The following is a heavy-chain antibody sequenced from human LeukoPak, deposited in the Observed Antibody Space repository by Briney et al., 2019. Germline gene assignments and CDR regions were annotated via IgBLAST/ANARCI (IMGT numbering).Heavy chain of an antibody. Sequence: SETVSLTCTVSGDSIRSYYWSWIRQPADKGLEWIGRIYSSGRTNYHPSLESRVTMSVDTSKNQFSLNLTSVTAADTAVYYCARAYGDLYFDYWGQGTLVTVSS. CDR2: IYSSGRT. CDR1: GDSIRSYY. D-gene: IGHD4-17*01. CDR3: ARAYGDLYFDY. J-gene: IGHJ4*01. V-gene: IGHV4-4*07.